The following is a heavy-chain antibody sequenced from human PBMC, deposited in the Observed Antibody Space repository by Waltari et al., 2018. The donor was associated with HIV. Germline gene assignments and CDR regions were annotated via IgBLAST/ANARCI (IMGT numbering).Heavy chain of an antibody. CDR3: ARDLHWYSRRGYYYERKLEH. V-gene: IGHV7-4-1*01. Sequence: QVQLVQSGSELRKPGASVKVSCRTSGYSFTTYTTHWVRQAPGQGLEWMGWINTNTGNPTYAQGFTGRFVFSLDTSVNTSYLQIYSLKADDTAVYFCARDLHWYSRRGYYYERKLEHGGQGTLVTVSS. CDR1: GYSFTTYT. J-gene: IGHJ4*02. CDR2: INTNTGNP. D-gene: IGHD3-22*01.